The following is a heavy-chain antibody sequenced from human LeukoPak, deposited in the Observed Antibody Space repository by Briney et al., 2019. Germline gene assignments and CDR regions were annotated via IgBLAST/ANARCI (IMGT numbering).Heavy chain of an antibody. D-gene: IGHD1-7*01. CDR3: ARDSGTGDRGYYFDY. V-gene: IGHV4-30-2*01. J-gene: IGHJ4*02. CDR1: GGSISSGGYS. Sequence: SETLSLTCAVSGGSISSGGYSWSWIRQPPGKGLEWIGYIYHSGSTYYNPSLKSRVTISVDRSKNQSSLKLSSVTAADTAVYYCARDSGTGDRGYYFDYWGQGTLVTVSS. CDR2: IYHSGST.